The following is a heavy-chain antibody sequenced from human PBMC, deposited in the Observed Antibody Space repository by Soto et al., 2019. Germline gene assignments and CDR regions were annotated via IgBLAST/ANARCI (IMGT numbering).Heavy chain of an antibody. CDR2: IGAARDP. D-gene: IGHD2-15*01. V-gene: IGHV3-13*05. CDR1: GFSFSDYD. CDR3: ARAYTGRLPRRADYYYALDV. Sequence: GGSLRLSCTASGFSFSDYDMHWVRQVPGKGLEWVSTIGAARDPYYTGAAKHRFTISRENARNSMFLQMNSVTVGDTAVYYCARAYTGRLPRRADYYYALDVWGQGIMVTVSS. J-gene: IGHJ6*02.